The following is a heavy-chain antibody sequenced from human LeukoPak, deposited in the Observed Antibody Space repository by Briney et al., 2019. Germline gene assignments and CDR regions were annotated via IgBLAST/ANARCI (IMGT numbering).Heavy chain of an antibody. Sequence: PGASVTVSCKASGYTFTSYGISWVRQAPGQGLEWMGGIIPIFGTANYAQKFQGRVTITADESTSTAYMELSSLRSEDTAVYYCARDLNTFGELLLFYWGQGTLVTVSS. J-gene: IGHJ4*02. CDR3: ARDLNTFGELLLFY. CDR1: GYTFTSYG. D-gene: IGHD3-10*01. V-gene: IGHV1-69*13. CDR2: IIPIFGTA.